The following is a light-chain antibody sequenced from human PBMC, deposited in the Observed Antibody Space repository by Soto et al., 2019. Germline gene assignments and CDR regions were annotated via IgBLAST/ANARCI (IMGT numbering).Light chain of an antibody. V-gene: IGLV2-8*01. CDR1: SSDVGGYNY. Sequence: QSALTQPPSASGSPGQSVTISCTGTSSDVGGYNYVSWYQQHPGKAPKLIIYEVTKRPSGVPDRFSGSKSGNTASLTVSGLQAEDEADYYCSSHAGIINVVFGGGTKLT. CDR3: SSHAGIINVV. J-gene: IGLJ3*02. CDR2: EVT.